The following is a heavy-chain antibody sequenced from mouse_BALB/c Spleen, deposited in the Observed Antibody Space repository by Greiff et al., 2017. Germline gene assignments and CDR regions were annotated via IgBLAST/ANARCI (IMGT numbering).Heavy chain of an antibody. CDR2: IWGGGST. CDR1: GFSLSRYS. V-gene: IGHV2-6-4*01. D-gene: IGHD2-4*01. J-gene: IGHJ2*01. CDR3: ASVYDYDAGAFDY. Sequence: QVQLQESGPGLVAPSQSLSITCTVSGFSLSRYSVHWVRQPPGKGLEWLGMIWGGGSTDYNSALKSRLSISKDNSKSHVFLKMNSLQTDDTAMYYCASVYDYDAGAFDYWGQGTTLTVSS.